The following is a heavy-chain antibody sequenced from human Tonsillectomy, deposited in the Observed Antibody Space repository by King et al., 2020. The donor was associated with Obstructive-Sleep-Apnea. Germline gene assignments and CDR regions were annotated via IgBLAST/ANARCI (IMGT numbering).Heavy chain of an antibody. J-gene: IGHJ4*02. D-gene: IGHD3-22*01. CDR1: GGSVSSGSYY. CDR2: IYYSGST. Sequence: VQLQESGPGLVKPSETLSLTCTVSGGSVSSGSYYWSWIRQPPGKGLEWIGYIYYSGSTNYNPSLKSRVTISVATSKNQFPLKLSSVTAADTAVYYCARTSAAYYYDSSGYYSHFDYWGQGTLVTVSS. V-gene: IGHV4-61*01. CDR3: ARTSAAYYYDSSGYYSHFDY.